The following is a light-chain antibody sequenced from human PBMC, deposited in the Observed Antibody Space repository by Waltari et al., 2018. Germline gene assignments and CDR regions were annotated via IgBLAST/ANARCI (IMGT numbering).Light chain of an antibody. CDR2: GGN. CDR1: SPNIGSHP. Sequence: QSVLTQPPSTSATPGQRVTIPCSGSSPNIGSHPASWFQQLPGTAPKLLIYGGNERPSGVSDRFAGSTSGTSASLAISGLQSEDEADYYCATWDESLRGRVFGGGTKLTVL. V-gene: IGLV1-44*01. J-gene: IGLJ3*02. CDR3: ATWDESLRGRV.